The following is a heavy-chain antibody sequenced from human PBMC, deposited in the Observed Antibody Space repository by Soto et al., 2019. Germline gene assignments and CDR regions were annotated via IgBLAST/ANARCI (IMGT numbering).Heavy chain of an antibody. CDR3: AREGDMKFHSDSSNEPGY. CDR1: GGTFSSFV. CDR2: IIPSIGII. Sequence: SVKVSCKASGGTFSSFVISWVRQAPGQGLEWMGRIIPSIGIINYAQKFQGRVTITADTSTSTAHMELSSLRSDDTAVYYCAREGDMKFHSDSSNEPGYWGQGTLVTVSS. D-gene: IGHD3-22*01. V-gene: IGHV1-69*04. J-gene: IGHJ4*02.